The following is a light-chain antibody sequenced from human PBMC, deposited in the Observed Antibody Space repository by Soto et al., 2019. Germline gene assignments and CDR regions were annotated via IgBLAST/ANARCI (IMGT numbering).Light chain of an antibody. Sequence: EIQMIPFPSTLSAFIGDRVTNTFRASQSMNDWLAWYQQKPGKAPKLLIYKSSNLQSGVPSRFSGSGSGTEFTLTISSLQPDDFATYYCQQYYSYSTFGQGTKVDIK. CDR2: KSS. CDR1: QSMNDW. V-gene: IGKV1-5*03. CDR3: QQYYSYST. J-gene: IGKJ1*01.